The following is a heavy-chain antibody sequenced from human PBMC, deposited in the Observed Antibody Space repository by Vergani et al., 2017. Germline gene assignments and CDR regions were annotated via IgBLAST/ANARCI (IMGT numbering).Heavy chain of an antibody. CDR1: GGTFSSYA. J-gene: IGHJ6*03. D-gene: IGHD3-22*01. CDR3: ARYYYDSSGYRPYYYYYMDV. V-gene: IGHV1-69*01. Sequence: QVQLVQSGAEVKKPGSSVKVSCKASGGTFSSYAISWVRQAPGQGLEWMGGIIPIFGTTNYAQKFQGRVTITADESTSTAYIELSSLRSEDTAVYYCARYYYDSSGYRPYYYYYMDVWGKGTTVTVSS. CDR2: IIPIFGTT.